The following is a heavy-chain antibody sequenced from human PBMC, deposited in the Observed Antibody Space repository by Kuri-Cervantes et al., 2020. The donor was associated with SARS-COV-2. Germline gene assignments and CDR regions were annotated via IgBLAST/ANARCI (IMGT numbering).Heavy chain of an antibody. D-gene: IGHD2-2*02. CDR2: IFHDGST. CDR1: GGAIITYNW. Sequence: GSLRLSCVVSGGAIITYNWWTWVRQPPGKGLQWIGEIFHDGSTKFNPSLSLRGRVTMSLDKSKNQFSLNLTSVTAADTAVYYCARESTYTFDIWGQGTLVTVSS. CDR3: ARESTYTFDI. J-gene: IGHJ3*02. V-gene: IGHV4-4*02.